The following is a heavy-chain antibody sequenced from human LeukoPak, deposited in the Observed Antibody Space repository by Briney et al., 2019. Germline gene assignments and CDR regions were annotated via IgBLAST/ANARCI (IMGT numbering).Heavy chain of an antibody. CDR1: GFTFNSFF. Sequence: GGSLRLSCAASGFTFNSFFLNWVRLTPGRELEWVACISQDGSETFYMDSVRGRFIISRDNTKNSLYLQMDSLRAEDTAVYFCVRDLGHSRHYFEYWGQGALVTVS. CDR2: ISQDGSET. D-gene: IGHD7-27*01. J-gene: IGHJ4*02. V-gene: IGHV3-7*01. CDR3: VRDLGHSRHYFEY.